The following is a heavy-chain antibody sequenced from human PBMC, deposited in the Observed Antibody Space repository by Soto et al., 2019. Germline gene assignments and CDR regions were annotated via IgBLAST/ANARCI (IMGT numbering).Heavy chain of an antibody. CDR1: GYTFTNYW. CDR3: ARSLDPGYCSSTSCRAYYYYSMDV. CDR2: IYPGDSDT. Sequence: PGESLKISCKGSGYTFTNYWIAWVRQMPGKGLEWMGIIYPGDSDTIYSPSFQGQVTISADKSISTAYLQWTSLEASDTAMYSCARSLDPGYCSSTSCRAYYYYSMDVWGQGTTVTVSS. D-gene: IGHD2-2*01. V-gene: IGHV5-51*01. J-gene: IGHJ6*02.